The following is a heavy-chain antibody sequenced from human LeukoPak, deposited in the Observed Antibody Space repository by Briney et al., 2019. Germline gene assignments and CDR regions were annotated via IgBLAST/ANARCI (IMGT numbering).Heavy chain of an antibody. J-gene: IGHJ6*02. CDR3: TRGPIQLWIHNAMDV. V-gene: IGHV3-49*04. Sequence: GGSLRLSCTASGFTFGDHAMSWARQAPGKGLEWVGFIRSKAYRGTTEYAASVKGRFTISRDDSRSIAYLQMNSLKIEDTAVYYCTRGPIQLWIHNAMDVWGQGTTVTVSS. CDR1: GFTFGDHA. CDR2: IRSKAYRGTT. D-gene: IGHD5-18*01.